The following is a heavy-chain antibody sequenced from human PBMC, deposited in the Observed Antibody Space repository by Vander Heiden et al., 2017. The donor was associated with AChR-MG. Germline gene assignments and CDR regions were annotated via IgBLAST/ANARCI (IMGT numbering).Heavy chain of an antibody. CDR1: GLKSGSYA. CDR2: ISDSGDNT. J-gene: IGHJ4*02. CDR3: ARGGRIAPRPDFEY. Sequence: EVQVLESGGGLVQAGVSLGLSCAASGLKSGSYAMNWVRQAPGKELEWISSISDSGDNTYYADSVKGRFTISRDNSKNTVYLQMTSLRVEDTALYYCARGGRIAPRPDFEYWGQGTLVTVSS. V-gene: IGHV3-23*01. D-gene: IGHD6-6*01.